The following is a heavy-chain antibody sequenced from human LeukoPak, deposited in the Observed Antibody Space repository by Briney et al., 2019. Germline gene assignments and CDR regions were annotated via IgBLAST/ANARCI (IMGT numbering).Heavy chain of an antibody. V-gene: IGHV3-21*01. CDR3: ARVIAVAKHWYYGMDV. Sequence: GSLRLSCAASGFTFSSYSMNWVRQAPGKGLEWVSSISSSSSYIYYADSVKGRFTISRDNAKNSLYLQMNSLRAEDTAVYYCARVIAVAKHWYYGMDVWGQGTTVTVSS. D-gene: IGHD6-19*01. CDR2: ISSSSSYI. CDR1: GFTFSSYS. J-gene: IGHJ6*02.